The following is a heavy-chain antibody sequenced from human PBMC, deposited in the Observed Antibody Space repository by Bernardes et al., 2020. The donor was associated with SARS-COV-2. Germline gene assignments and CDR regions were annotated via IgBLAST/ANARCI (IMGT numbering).Heavy chain of an antibody. CDR3: ARVLAYYGMDV. Sequence: GGSLRLSFAASGFTFSSYGMHWVRQAPGKGLEWVAVIWYDGSNKYYADSVKGRFTISRDNSKNTLYLQMNSLRAEDTAVYYCARVLAYYGMDVWGQGTTVTVSS. J-gene: IGHJ6*02. V-gene: IGHV3-33*01. CDR2: IWYDGSNK. D-gene: IGHD3-3*02. CDR1: GFTFSSYG.